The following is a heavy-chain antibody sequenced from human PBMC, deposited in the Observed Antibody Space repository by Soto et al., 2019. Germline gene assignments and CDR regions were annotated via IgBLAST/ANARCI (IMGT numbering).Heavy chain of an antibody. J-gene: IGHJ4*02. CDR2: INPSGGYT. V-gene: IGHV1-46*03. Sequence: ASVKVSCKASGYTFSSYYMNWVRQAPGQGLEWLGIINPSGGYTTYAQRFLGRVTMTSDTSTSTVHMELGSLTSEDTAVYYCARGGGIVVVTAPYEHWGQGPLVTVSS. D-gene: IGHD2-21*02. CDR1: GYTFSSYY. CDR3: ARGGGIVVVTAPYEH.